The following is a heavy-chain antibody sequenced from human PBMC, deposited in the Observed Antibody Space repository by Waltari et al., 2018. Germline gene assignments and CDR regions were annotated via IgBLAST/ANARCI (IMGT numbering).Heavy chain of an antibody. CDR1: GYSISSGYH. J-gene: IGHJ3*02. CDR2: IYHSGST. V-gene: IGHV4-38-2*02. Sequence: QVQLQESGPGLVKPSETLSLTCTVSGYSISSGYHWGWNRQPPGKGLEWIGSIYHSGSTYYNPSLKSRVTISVDTSKNQFSLKLSSVTAADTAVYYCARAGVKYCGGDCPDAFDIWGQGTMVTVSS. CDR3: ARAGVKYCGGDCPDAFDI. D-gene: IGHD2-21*02.